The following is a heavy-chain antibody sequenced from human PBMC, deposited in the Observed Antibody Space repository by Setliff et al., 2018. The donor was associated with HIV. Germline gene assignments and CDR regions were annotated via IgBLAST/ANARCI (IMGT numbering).Heavy chain of an antibody. V-gene: IGHV3-74*01. D-gene: IGHD2-8*02. J-gene: IGHJ4*02. CDR2: INTDGSNT. Sequence: LRLSCAASGFTFSSSWMHWVRQALGKGLVWVSRINTDGSNTNYADSVKGRFTISRDNTKNTLYLQMISLRADDTAVYYCAKSLLVAGNDYWGQGTLVTVSS. CDR1: GFTFSSSW. CDR3: AKSLLVAGNDY.